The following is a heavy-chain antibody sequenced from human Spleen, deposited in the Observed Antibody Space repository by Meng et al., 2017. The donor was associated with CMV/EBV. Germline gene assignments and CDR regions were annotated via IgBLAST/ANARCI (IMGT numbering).Heavy chain of an antibody. CDR2: INHSGST. V-gene: IGHV4-34*01. CDR1: GGSFSGYY. D-gene: IGHD2-2*01. Sequence: GSLRLSCAVYGGSFSGYYWSWIRQPPGKGLEWIGEINHSGSTNYNPSLKSRVTISVDTSKNQFSLKLSSVTAADTAVYYCARGRRIRYCSSTSCYARSYYYYGMDVWGQGTTVTVSS. J-gene: IGHJ6*02. CDR3: ARGRRIRYCSSTSCYARSYYYYGMDV.